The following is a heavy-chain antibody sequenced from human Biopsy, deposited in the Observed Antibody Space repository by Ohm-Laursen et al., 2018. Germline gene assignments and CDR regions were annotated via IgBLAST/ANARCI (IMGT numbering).Heavy chain of an antibody. CDR1: GYSFTSYY. CDR3: ARNTGWYGDLYYFDY. CDR2: INPSGSTT. D-gene: IGHD6-19*01. Sequence: EATVKISCTASGYSFTSYYMHWVRQAPGQGLEWMGMINPSGSTTSYPQIFQGRVTMTRDTSKSTVYMELSSLRSADTAVYFCARNTGWYGDLYYFDYWGQGTLVTVSS. J-gene: IGHJ4*02. V-gene: IGHV1-46*01.